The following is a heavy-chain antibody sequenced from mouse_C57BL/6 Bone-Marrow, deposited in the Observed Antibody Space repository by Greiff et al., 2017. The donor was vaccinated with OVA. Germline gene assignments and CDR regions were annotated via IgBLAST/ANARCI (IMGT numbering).Heavy chain of an antibody. CDR2: IYPGGGYT. J-gene: IGHJ1*03. Sequence: VQLQQSGAELVRPGTSVKMSCKASGYTFTNYWIGWAKQRPGHGLEWIGDIYPGGGYTNYNEKFKGKATLTADKSSSTAYMQFSILTSEDSAIYYCARSYDFNWYFDVWGTGTTVTVSS. CDR3: ARSYDFNWYFDV. CDR1: GYTFTNYW. D-gene: IGHD2-4*01. V-gene: IGHV1-63*01.